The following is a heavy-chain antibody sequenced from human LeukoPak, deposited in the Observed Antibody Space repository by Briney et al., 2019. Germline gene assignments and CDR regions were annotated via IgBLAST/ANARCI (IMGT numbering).Heavy chain of an antibody. CDR3: ARKKAYYYYMDV. V-gene: IGHV4-39*07. J-gene: IGHJ6*03. Sequence: SETLSLTCTVSGGSISSSSYYWAWIRQPPGKGLEWIGSIHYSGSTYYNPSLQSRVTISIDTSKNQFSLKLSSVTAADTAVYYCARKKAYYYYMDVWGKGTTVTVSS. CDR1: GGSISSSSYY. CDR2: IHYSGST.